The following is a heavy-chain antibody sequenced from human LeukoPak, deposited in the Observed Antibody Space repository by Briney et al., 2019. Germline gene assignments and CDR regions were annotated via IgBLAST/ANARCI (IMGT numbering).Heavy chain of an antibody. V-gene: IGHV1-46*01. CDR1: GDTFSKYA. D-gene: IGHD6-19*01. CDR2: INPNGGST. Sequence: GASVKVSCKASGDTFSKYAISWVRQAPGKGLEWMGKINPNGGSTSYAQKFQGRVTMTRDTSTSAVYMELSSLRSEDTAVYYCARDPYSAGFPVGFWFDPWGQGTLVTVSS. CDR3: ARDPYSAGFPVGFWFDP. J-gene: IGHJ5*02.